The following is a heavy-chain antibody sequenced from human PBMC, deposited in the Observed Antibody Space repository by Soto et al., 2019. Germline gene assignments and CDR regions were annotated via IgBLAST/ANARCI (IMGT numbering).Heavy chain of an antibody. Sequence: QVQLVESGGGVVQPGRSLRLSCAASGFTFSSYAMLWVRQAPGKGLEWVAVISYDGSNKYYADSVKGRFTISRDNSKNTLYLQMNSLRAEDTAVYYCARDGTAMVKDAFDIWGQGTMVTVSS. J-gene: IGHJ3*02. CDR3: ARDGTAMVKDAFDI. D-gene: IGHD5-18*01. CDR1: GFTFSSYA. V-gene: IGHV3-30-3*01. CDR2: ISYDGSNK.